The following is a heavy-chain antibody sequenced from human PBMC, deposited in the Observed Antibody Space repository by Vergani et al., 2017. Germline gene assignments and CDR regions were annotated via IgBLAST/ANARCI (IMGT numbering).Heavy chain of an antibody. J-gene: IGHJ4*02. CDR1: GFTFSSYS. CDR3: ARDQRITMVLGVIIRNDY. CDR2: ISSSSSTI. Sequence: EVQLVESGGGLVQPGGSLRLSCAASGFTFSSYSMNWVRQAPGKGLEWVSYISSSSSTIYYADSVKGRFTISRDNAKNSLYLQMNSLRAEDTAVYYCARDQRITMVLGVIIRNDYWGQGTLVTVSS. V-gene: IGHV3-48*01. D-gene: IGHD3-10*01.